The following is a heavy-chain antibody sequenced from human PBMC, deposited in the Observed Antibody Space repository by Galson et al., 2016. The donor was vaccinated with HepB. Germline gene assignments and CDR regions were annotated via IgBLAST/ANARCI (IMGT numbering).Heavy chain of an antibody. V-gene: IGHV1-18*01. D-gene: IGHD2-21*02. CDR1: GYTFTIYA. J-gene: IGHJ4*02. CDR3: ARGQHVVLVTAPDY. Sequence: SVKVSCKASGYTFTIYAISWVRQAPGQGLEWMGWISAYNGNTNYAQKVQGRVTMTTDTSTTTAYMELRSLRADDTAVYYCARGQHVVLVTAPDYWGQGTLVTVSS. CDR2: ISAYNGNT.